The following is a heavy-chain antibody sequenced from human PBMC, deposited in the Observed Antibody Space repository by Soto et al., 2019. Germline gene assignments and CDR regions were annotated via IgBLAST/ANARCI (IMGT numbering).Heavy chain of an antibody. J-gene: IGHJ6*03. V-gene: IGHV3-7*01. CDR2: IKQDGSEK. Sequence: GGSLRLSCAASGFTFSSYWMSWVRQAPGKGLEWVANIKQDGSEKYYVDSVKGRFTISRDNAKNSRYLQMNSLRAEDTAVYYCARDVPLTSSSWYVGYYYYYYMDVWGKGTTVTVSS. CDR3: ARDVPLTSSSWYVGYYYYYYMDV. D-gene: IGHD6-13*01. CDR1: GFTFSSYW.